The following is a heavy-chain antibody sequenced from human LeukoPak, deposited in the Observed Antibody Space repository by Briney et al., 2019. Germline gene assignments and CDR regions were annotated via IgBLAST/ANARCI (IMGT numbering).Heavy chain of an antibody. CDR2: INSDGSST. CDR1: GFTFSIYW. J-gene: IGHJ6*03. CDR3: ARAGAPLSYYFMDV. Sequence: QPGGSLRLSCAASGFTFSIYWMHWVRQAPGKGLVWVSRINSDGSSTSYADSVKGRFTISRDNAKNTLYLQMSSLRAEDTAVYYCARAGAPLSYYFMDVWGKGTTVTVPS. V-gene: IGHV3-74*01. D-gene: IGHD1-26*01.